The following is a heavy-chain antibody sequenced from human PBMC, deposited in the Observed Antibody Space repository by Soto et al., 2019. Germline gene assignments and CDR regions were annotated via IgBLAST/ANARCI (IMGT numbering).Heavy chain of an antibody. J-gene: IGHJ4*02. D-gene: IGHD5-18*01. CDR2: ISWNSGNI. V-gene: IGHV3-9*01. CDR3: VRSKGGYSYGTPFDS. CDR1: GFTFDDYA. Sequence: EVQLEESGGALVQPGRSLRLSCAASGFTFDDYAMHWVRQVLGKGLEWVSSISWNSGNIGYAASVKGLFTTSRDNAKNSLYLQMNSLRPEDTALYYCVRSKGGYSYGTPFDSWGQGTLVTVSS.